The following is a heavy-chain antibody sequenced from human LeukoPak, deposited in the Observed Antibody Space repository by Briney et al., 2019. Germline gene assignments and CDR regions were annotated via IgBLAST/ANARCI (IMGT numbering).Heavy chain of an antibody. Sequence: SETLSLTCTVSGGSVSSGTYYWSWIRQPPGKGLEWIGYIYYSGSTNYNPSLKSRVTISIDTSKNQFSLKLSSVTAADTAVYYCARDRVRGDANPYFDYWGQGTLVTVSS. CDR3: ARDRVRGDANPYFDY. V-gene: IGHV4-61*01. D-gene: IGHD4/OR15-4a*01. CDR2: IYYSGST. CDR1: GGSVSSGTYY. J-gene: IGHJ4*02.